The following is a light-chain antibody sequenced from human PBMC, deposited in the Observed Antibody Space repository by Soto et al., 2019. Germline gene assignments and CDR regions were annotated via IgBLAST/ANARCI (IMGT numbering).Light chain of an antibody. CDR1: QGIVRW. V-gene: IGKV1-5*01. Sequence: DIQMTQSPSTLSASVGDKVTITCRASQGIVRWLAWYQQKPGKAPKLLIYDASSLESGVPSRFSGSGAGTEFTLTINSLPPDDFAPYYCQHYYGFSRTFGQGTKVEIK. CDR2: DAS. J-gene: IGKJ1*01. CDR3: QHYYGFSRT.